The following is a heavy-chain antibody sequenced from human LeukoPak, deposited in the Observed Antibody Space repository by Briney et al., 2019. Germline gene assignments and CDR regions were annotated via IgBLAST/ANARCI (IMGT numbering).Heavy chain of an antibody. CDR2: ISGSGGST. CDR3: AKQGYTSSWLYFDY. Sequence: GGSLRLSCAASGFTFSSYAMTWVRQAPGKGLEWVSAISGSGGSTYYAGSVKGRFTISRDNSKNTVYLQLNSLRAEDTAVYYCAKQGYTSSWLYFDYWGQGTLVTVSS. V-gene: IGHV3-23*01. D-gene: IGHD6-13*01. CDR1: GFTFSSYA. J-gene: IGHJ4*02.